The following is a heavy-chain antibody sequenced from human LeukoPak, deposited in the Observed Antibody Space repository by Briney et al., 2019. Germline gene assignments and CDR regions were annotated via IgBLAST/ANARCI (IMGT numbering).Heavy chain of an antibody. CDR1: GYTFTGYY. J-gene: IGHJ5*02. CDR3: ARSRRATVTSNWFDP. Sequence: ASVKVSCNASGYTFTGYYMHWVRQAPGQGLEWMGWVNPNSGGTNYSQKVQGWVTMTRDTSISTAYMELSRLRSDDTAVYYCARSRRATVTSNWFDPWGQGTLVTVSS. D-gene: IGHD4-17*01. V-gene: IGHV1-2*04. CDR2: VNPNSGGT.